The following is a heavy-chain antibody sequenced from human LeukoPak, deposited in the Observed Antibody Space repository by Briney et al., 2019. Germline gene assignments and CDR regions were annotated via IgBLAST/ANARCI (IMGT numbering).Heavy chain of an antibody. CDR2: IYYSGST. V-gene: IGHV4-59*01. CDR3: ARESLYGSGSYPNWFDP. Sequence: PSETLSLTCTVSGGSISSYYWSWIRQPPGKGLEWIGYIYYSGSTNYNPSLKSRVTISVDTSKNQFSLKLSSVTAADTAVYYCARESLYGSGSYPNWFDPWGQGTLVTVSS. J-gene: IGHJ5*02. CDR1: GGSISSYY. D-gene: IGHD3-10*01.